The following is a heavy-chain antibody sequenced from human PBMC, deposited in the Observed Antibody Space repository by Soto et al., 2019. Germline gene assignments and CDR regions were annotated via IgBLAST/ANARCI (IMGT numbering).Heavy chain of an antibody. CDR2: TYYRSKWYS. D-gene: IGHD6-19*01. V-gene: IGHV6-1*01. CDR3: AGQAVTGNSFDY. J-gene: IGHJ4*02. Sequence: SQTLSLTCGISGDSFSSNNTAWNWIKQSPSRGLEWLGRTYYRSKWYSDYAVSVTSRITITPDTSKNQFSLQLNSVTPEDTAVYYCAGQAVTGNSFDYWGQGTLVTVSS. CDR1: GDSFSSNNTA.